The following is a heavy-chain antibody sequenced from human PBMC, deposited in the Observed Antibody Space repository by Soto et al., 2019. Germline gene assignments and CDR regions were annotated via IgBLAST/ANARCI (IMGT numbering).Heavy chain of an antibody. CDR3: ARHTPAISIADH. D-gene: IGHD2-15*01. Sequence: QLQLQESGPGLVKPSETLSLTCTVSGGSISSSSYYWGWIRQPPGKGLEWIGSIYYSGSTYYNPSLKSRVTLSVDTSQNQFSLKLSSVTDADTAVYYCARHTPAISIADHWGQVPLVTVSS. CDR2: IYYSGST. V-gene: IGHV4-39*01. J-gene: IGHJ4*02. CDR1: GGSISSSSYY.